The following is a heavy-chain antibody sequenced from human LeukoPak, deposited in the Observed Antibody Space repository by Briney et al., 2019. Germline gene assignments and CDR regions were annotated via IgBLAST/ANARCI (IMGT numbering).Heavy chain of an antibody. CDR3: AKDFYRLGEFDAFDN. V-gene: IGHV3-9*01. D-gene: IGHD3-16*01. Sequence: GGSLRLSCAASGFTFDDYAMHWVRQAPGKGLEWVSGISWNSGRIGYADSVKGRFTISRDNAKNSLYLQMNSPRVEDTALYYCAKDFYRLGEFDAFDNWGQGTMVTVSS. CDR1: GFTFDDYA. CDR2: ISWNSGRI. J-gene: IGHJ3*02.